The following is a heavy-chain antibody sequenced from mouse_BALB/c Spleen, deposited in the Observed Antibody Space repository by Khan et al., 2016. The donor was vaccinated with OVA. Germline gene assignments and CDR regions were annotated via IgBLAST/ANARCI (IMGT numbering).Heavy chain of an antibody. CDR3: TGRYYCKGWFAY. CDR1: GYIFTDYE. CDR2: IDPETGGT. Sequence: QVQLQQSGAELVRPGASVTMSCKASGYIFTDYEIHWVKQTPVHGLEWIGAIDPETGGTAYNQKIKGKATLTADKSSSTAYMEFRSLTSEDSAADYCTGRYYCKGWFAYWGQGTLVTVSA. V-gene: IGHV1-15*01. D-gene: IGHD1-1*01. J-gene: IGHJ3*01.